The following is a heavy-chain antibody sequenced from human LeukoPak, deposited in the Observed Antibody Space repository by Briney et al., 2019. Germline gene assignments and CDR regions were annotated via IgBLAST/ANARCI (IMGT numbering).Heavy chain of an antibody. D-gene: IGHD6-19*01. CDR3: AITIVSSGWFVSYYGMDV. CDR2: IHTRGST. J-gene: IGHJ6*02. Sequence: SETLSLTCTVSGGSISSYYWSWIRQPAGKGLEWIGRIHTRGSTNYNPSLKSRGTMSVDTSKNQFSLKLSSVTAADTAVYYCAITIVSSGWFVSYYGMDVWGQGTTVTVSS. CDR1: GGSISSYY. V-gene: IGHV4-4*07.